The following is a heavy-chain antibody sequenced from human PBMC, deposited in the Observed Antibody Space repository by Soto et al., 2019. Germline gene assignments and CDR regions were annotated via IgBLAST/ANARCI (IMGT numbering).Heavy chain of an antibody. CDR3: ARSQRGRTSFTFDY. D-gene: IGHD3-16*01. CDR1: GDSVSNDNYY. CDR2: IYYSGTT. J-gene: IGHJ4*02. V-gene: IGHV4-61*01. Sequence: SETLALTCADSGDSVSNDNYYWSWIRQPPGKGLEWIGYIYYSGTTNYNSYLKSRLSLSVDMSKNQFSLKLASVTAADTAVYFCARSQRGRTSFTFDYWGQGALVTVSS.